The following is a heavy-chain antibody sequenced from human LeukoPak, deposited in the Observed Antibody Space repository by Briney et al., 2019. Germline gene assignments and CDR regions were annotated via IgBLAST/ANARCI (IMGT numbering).Heavy chain of an antibody. CDR1: GFTFSNYW. J-gene: IGHJ4*02. D-gene: IGHD6-13*01. CDR2: IYHSGST. Sequence: GSLRLSCAASGFTFSNYWMSWVRQPPGKGLEWIGEIYHSGSTNYNPSLKSRVTISVDKSKNQFSLKLSSVTAADTAVYYCARAVWVAAAGTSDYWGQGTLVTVSS. CDR3: ARAVWVAAAGTSDY. V-gene: IGHV4-4*02.